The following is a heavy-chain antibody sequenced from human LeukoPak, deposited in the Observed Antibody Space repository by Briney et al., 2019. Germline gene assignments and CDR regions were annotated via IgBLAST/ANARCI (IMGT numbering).Heavy chain of an antibody. V-gene: IGHV4-39*01. CDR2: IYYSGST. Sequence: PSETLSLTYTVSGGSISSSSYYWGWIRQPPGKGLEWIGSIYYSGSTYYNPSLKSRVTISVDTSKNQFSLKLSSVTAADTAVYYCAQGVADYFDYWGQGTLVTVSS. CDR3: AQGVADYFDY. D-gene: IGHD2-15*01. J-gene: IGHJ4*02. CDR1: GGSISSSSYY.